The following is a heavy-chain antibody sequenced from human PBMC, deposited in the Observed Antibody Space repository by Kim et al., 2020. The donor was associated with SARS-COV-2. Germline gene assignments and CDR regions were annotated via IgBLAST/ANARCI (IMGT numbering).Heavy chain of an antibody. D-gene: IGHD4-17*01. Sequence: ADSVKGRFTISRDNSKNTLYLQMNSLRAEDTAVYYCAKDPSGDYGDLDDYWGQGTLVTVSS. J-gene: IGHJ4*02. CDR3: AKDPSGDYGDLDDY. V-gene: IGHV3-23*01.